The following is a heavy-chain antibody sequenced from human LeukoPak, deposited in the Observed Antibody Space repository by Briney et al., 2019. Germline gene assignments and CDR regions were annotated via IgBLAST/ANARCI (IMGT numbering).Heavy chain of an antibody. CDR3: AHVPPYYYDSSGYSLILFDY. Sequence: SGPTLVNPTQTLTLTCTFSGFSLSTSGVGVGWIRQPPGKALEWLALIYWDDDKRYSPSLKSRLTITKDTSKNQVVLTMTNMDPVDTATYYCAHVPPYYYDSSGYSLILFDYWGQGTLVTVSS. D-gene: IGHD3-22*01. J-gene: IGHJ4*02. CDR1: GFSLSTSGVG. V-gene: IGHV2-5*02. CDR2: IYWDDDK.